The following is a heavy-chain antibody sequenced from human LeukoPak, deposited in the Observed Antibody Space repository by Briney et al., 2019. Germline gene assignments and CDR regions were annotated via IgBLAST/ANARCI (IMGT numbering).Heavy chain of an antibody. CDR3: ARDPYSGNYGTYYYYYMDV. J-gene: IGHJ6*03. CDR2: ITSSGTYT. Sequence: GSLRLSCADSGFTFSNYNMNWVRQAPGKAMEWVSSITSSGTYTFYADSVKGRFTISRDNAKNSLYLQMDSLGPEDTAVYYCARDPYSGNYGTYYYYYMDVWGKGTTVTISS. V-gene: IGHV3-21*01. D-gene: IGHD1-26*01. CDR1: GFTFSNYN.